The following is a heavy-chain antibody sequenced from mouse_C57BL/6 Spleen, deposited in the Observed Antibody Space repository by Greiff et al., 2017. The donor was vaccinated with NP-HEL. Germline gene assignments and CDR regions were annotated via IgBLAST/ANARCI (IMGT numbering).Heavy chain of an antibody. V-gene: IGHV1-52*01. J-gene: IGHJ3*01. CDR2: IDPSDSET. D-gene: IGHD2-3*01. Sequence: QVQLQQPGAELVRPGSSVKLSCKASGYTFTSYWMHWVKQRPIQGLEWIGNIDPSDSETHYNQKFKDKATLTVDKSSSTAYMQPSSLTSEDSAVYYCARSDGYYEFAYWGQGTLVTVSA. CDR3: ARSDGYYEFAY. CDR1: GYTFTSYW.